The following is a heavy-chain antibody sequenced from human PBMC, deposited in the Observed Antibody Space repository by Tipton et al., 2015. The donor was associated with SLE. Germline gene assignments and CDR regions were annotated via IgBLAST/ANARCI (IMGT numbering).Heavy chain of an antibody. V-gene: IGHV4-59*01. D-gene: IGHD3-3*01. CDR1: GGSISSYY. CDR2: IYYSGST. CDR3: ARALGITIFGVVIVGAFDF. Sequence: TLSLTCTVSGGSISSYYWSWIRQPPGKGLEWIGYIYYSGSTNYNPSLKSRVTISVDTSKNQFSLKLSSVTAADTAVYYCARALGITIFGVVIVGAFDFWGQGTMVTVSS. J-gene: IGHJ3*01.